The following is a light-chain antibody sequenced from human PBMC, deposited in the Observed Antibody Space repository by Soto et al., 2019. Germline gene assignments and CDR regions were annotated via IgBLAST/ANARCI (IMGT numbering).Light chain of an antibody. CDR3: QQSFSSPPIT. V-gene: IGKV1-39*01. CDR2: VAS. Sequence: DIQMTQSPSSLSASLGDTVTISCRASQNIENYLHWYQQKAGKAPEVLLYVASVLKDGVSSRFSGSGYGTDFTLTITNLHPEDFAMYYCQQSFSSPPITFGHGTRMDIK. J-gene: IGKJ5*01. CDR1: QNIENY.